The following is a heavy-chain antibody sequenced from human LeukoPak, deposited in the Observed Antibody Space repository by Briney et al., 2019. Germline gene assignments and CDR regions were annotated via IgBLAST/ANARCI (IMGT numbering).Heavy chain of an antibody. CDR2: IYHSGST. V-gene: IGHV4-30-2*01. CDR1: GGSISSGGYY. D-gene: IGHD3-10*01. CDR3: ARLDSGSYWAPHDY. Sequence: SETLSLTCTVSGGSISSGGYYWSWLRQPPGKGLEGIGYIYHSGSTYYNPSLKSRVTISVDRSKNQFSLKLSSVTAADTAVYYCARLDSGSYWAPHDYWGQGTLVTVSS. J-gene: IGHJ4*02.